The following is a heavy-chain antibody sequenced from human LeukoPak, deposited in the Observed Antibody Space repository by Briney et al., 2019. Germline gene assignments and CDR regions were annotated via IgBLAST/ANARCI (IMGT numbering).Heavy chain of an antibody. CDR3: ARHLNPNNWFDP. Sequence: GGSLRLSCAASGFTVSSNCMSWVRQAPGKGLEWVSVIYSGGSTYYADSVKGRFTISRDNSKNTLYLQMNSLRAEDTAVYYCARHLNPNNWFDPWGQGTLVTVSS. CDR2: IYSGGST. V-gene: IGHV3-53*01. J-gene: IGHJ5*02. CDR1: GFTVSSNC.